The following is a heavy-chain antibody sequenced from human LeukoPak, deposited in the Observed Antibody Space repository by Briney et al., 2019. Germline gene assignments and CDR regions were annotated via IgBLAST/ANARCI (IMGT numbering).Heavy chain of an antibody. CDR2: MDDSGAHT. CDR1: GFTFSRYA. CDR3: ARDGKAKNDF. D-gene: IGHD1-26*01. V-gene: IGHV3-64*02. Sequence: GGSLRLSCAASGFTFSRYAMQWVRQAPDKRLEYVSGMDDSGAHTYYADSVKGRFTMSRDNSRDTLYLQMGSLRPEDTAVYYCARDGKAKNDFWGQGTLVTVST. J-gene: IGHJ4*02.